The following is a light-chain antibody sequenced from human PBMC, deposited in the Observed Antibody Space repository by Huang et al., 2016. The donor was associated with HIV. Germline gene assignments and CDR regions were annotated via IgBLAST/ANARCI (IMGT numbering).Light chain of an antibody. CDR1: HSLSSQ. CDR3: QQYNDWPLT. J-gene: IGKJ1*01. Sequence: EIVMTQSPATLSVSPWERVTLSCRASHSLSSQLAWYQQKLGQAPRLLIYGLSTRATDIPARFSGSGSGTDFTLTINSLQSEDFATYYCQQYNDWPLTFGQGTEVEIK. V-gene: IGKV3-15*01. CDR2: GLS.